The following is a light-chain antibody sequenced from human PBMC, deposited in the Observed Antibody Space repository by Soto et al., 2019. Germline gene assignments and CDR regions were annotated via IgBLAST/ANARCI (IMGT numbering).Light chain of an antibody. CDR2: EVS. CDR3: SSYTSSRTGV. J-gene: IGLJ1*01. CDR1: SSDVGGYNY. Sequence: QSALTQPASVSGSPGQSITISCTGTSSDVGGYNYVSWYQQHPGKAPKLMIYEVSNRPSGVPNRFSGSKSGNTASLTISGLQAEDEADYYCSSYTSSRTGVFGTGTKVTVL. V-gene: IGLV2-14*01.